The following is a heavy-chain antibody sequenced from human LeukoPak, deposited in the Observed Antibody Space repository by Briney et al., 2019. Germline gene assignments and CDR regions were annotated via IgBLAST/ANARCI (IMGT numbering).Heavy chain of an antibody. CDR2: INPNSGGT. Sequence: RASVKVSCKASGYTFTGYYMHWVRQAPGQGLEWMGWINPNSGGTNYAQKFQGRVTMTRDTSISTAYMELSRLRSDDTAVYYCARNPGYCSSTSCYNSPSDYWGQGTLVTVSS. CDR1: GYTFTGYY. V-gene: IGHV1-2*02. J-gene: IGHJ4*02. CDR3: ARNPGYCSSTSCYNSPSDY. D-gene: IGHD2-2*01.